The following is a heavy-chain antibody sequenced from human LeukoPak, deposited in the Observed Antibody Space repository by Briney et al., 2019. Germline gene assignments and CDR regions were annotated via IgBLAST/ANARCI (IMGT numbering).Heavy chain of an antibody. CDR2: INHSGGT. Sequence: KSSETLSLTCAVYGGPFSAYYWSWIRQPPGKGLEWIGEINHSGGTNYNPSLKSRVTISVDTSKNQFSLKLSSVTAADTAVYYCASILWFGELHFDYWGQGTLVTVSS. CDR1: GGPFSAYY. D-gene: IGHD3-10*01. J-gene: IGHJ4*02. CDR3: ASILWFGELHFDY. V-gene: IGHV4-34*01.